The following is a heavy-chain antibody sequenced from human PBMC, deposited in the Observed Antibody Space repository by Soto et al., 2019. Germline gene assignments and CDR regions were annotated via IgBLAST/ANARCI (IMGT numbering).Heavy chain of an antibody. CDR1: GFTFSSYD. Sequence: GGSLRLSCAASGFTFSSYDMHWVRQATGKGLEWVSAIGTAGDTYYPGSVKGRFTISRENAKNSLYLQMNSLRAGDTAVYYCARADRNYYDSSGYYRSYYYCGMDVWGQGTTVTVSS. D-gene: IGHD3-22*01. CDR2: IGTAGDT. J-gene: IGHJ6*02. V-gene: IGHV3-13*01. CDR3: ARADRNYYDSSGYYRSYYYCGMDV.